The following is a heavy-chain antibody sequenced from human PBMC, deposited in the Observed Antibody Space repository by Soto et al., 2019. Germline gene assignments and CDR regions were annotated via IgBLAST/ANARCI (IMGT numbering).Heavy chain of an antibody. J-gene: IGHJ4*02. CDR2: VYSGGST. CDR3: ARGDQGFDY. V-gene: IGHV3-53*01. Sequence: GGSLRLSCAASGFTVSSNYMSWVRQAPGKGLEWVSFVYSGGSTYYADSVQGRFTISRDNSKNTIYFQMNTLRAEDTAVYYCARGDQGFDYWGQGTLVTVSS. D-gene: IGHD3-16*01. CDR1: GFTVSSNY.